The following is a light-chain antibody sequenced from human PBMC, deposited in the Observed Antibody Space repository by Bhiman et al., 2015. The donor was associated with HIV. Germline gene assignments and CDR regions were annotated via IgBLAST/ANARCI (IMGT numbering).Light chain of an antibody. V-gene: IGLV2-14*01. CDR1: SRDVGGYNF. CDR2: DVS. J-gene: IGLJ1*01. Sequence: QSALTQPASVSGSPGQSITISCTGTSRDVGGYNFVSWYQQHPGKAPKLMIYDVSKRPSGVSDRFSGSKSGNTASLTISGLQAEDEADYYCCSYTSSSTYVFGSGTKVTVL. CDR3: CSYTSSSTYV.